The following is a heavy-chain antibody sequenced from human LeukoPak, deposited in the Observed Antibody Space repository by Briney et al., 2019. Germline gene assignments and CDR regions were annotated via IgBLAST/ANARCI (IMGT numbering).Heavy chain of an antibody. CDR1: GYTFTSYD. D-gene: IGHD6-13*01. J-gene: IGHJ4*02. CDR2: MNPNSGNT. CDR3: ARMSSSWYEVPDY. V-gene: IGHV1-8*01. Sequence: ASVKVSCKASGYTFTSYDINWVRQATGQGLEWMGWMNPNSGNTGYAQKFQGRVTMTRNTSISTADMELSSLRSEDTAVYYCARMSSSWYEVPDYWGQGTLVTVSS.